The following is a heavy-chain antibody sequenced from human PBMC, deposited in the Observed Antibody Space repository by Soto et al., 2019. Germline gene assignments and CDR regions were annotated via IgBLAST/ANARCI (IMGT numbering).Heavy chain of an antibody. Sequence: YYWSWIRQPPGKGLEWIGYIYYSGSTNYNPSLKSRVTISVDTSKNQFSLKLSSVTAADTAVYYCARAHTYYYDSSGPNWFDPWGQGTLVTVSS. J-gene: IGHJ5*02. CDR3: ARAHTYYYDSSGPNWFDP. CDR2: IYYSGST. V-gene: IGHV4-59*01. D-gene: IGHD3-22*01. CDR1: YY.